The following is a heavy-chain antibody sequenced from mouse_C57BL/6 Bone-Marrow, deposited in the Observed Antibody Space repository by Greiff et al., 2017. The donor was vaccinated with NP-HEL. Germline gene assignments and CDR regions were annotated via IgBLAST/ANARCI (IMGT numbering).Heavy chain of an antibody. V-gene: IGHV1-26*01. CDR3: ARGGGYGKDY. CDR1: GYTFTDYY. Sequence: EVQLQQSGPELVKPGASVKISCKASGYTFTDYYMNWVKQSHGKSLEWIGDINPNNGGTSYIQKFKGKATLTVDKSSSTAYMELRSLTSEDSAVYYCARGGGYGKDYWGQGTTLTVSS. CDR2: INPNNGGT. D-gene: IGHD1-1*01. J-gene: IGHJ2*01.